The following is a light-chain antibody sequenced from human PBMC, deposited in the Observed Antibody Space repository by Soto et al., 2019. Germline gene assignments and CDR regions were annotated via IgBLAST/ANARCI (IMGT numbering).Light chain of an antibody. V-gene: IGKV1-27*01. CDR2: AAS. Sequence: DIQMTQSPSSLSASVADRVTITCRASQGMSNYLAWYQQKPGKVPRLLIYAASTLQSGVPSRFSGSGSGIYFTLTISSLQPEDVATYYCQKYKSAPRTFGQGTKVEIK. CDR1: QGMSNY. J-gene: IGKJ1*01. CDR3: QKYKSAPRT.